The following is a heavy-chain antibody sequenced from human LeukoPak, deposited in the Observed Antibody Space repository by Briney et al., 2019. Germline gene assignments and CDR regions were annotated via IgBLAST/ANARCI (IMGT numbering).Heavy chain of an antibody. Sequence: GGSLRLSCAASGFTVSNAWMSWFRQAPGKGLEWVGRIKSKTDGGTTDYAAPVKGRFTISRDDSKNTLYLQMNSLKTEDTAVYYCTTGQWELRGYFDYWGQGTLVTVSS. J-gene: IGHJ4*02. V-gene: IGHV3-15*01. D-gene: IGHD1-26*01. CDR2: IKSKTDGGTT. CDR3: TTGQWELRGYFDY. CDR1: GFTVSNAW.